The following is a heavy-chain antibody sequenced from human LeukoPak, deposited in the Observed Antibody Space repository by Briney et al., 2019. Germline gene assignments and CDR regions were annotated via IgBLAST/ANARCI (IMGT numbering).Heavy chain of an antibody. V-gene: IGHV3-23*01. J-gene: IGHJ4*02. CDR3: AKDLIANYYDSSGPDY. CDR2: ISGSGGST. Sequence: GGSLRLSCAASGFTFSSYAMSWVRQAPGKGLEGVSAISGSGGSTYYADSVKGRFTISRDNSKNTLYLQMNSLRAEDTAVYYCAKDLIANYYDSSGPDYWGQGTLVTVSS. CDR1: GFTFSSYA. D-gene: IGHD3-22*01.